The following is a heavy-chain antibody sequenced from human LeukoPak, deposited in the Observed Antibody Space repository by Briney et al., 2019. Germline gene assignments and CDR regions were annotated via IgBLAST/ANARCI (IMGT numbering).Heavy chain of an antibody. J-gene: IGHJ4*02. CDR2: INHSGST. Sequence: PSETLSLTCAVYGGSFSGYYWSWIRQPPGKGLEWIGEINHSGSTNYNPSLKSRVTISVYTSKNQFSLKLSSVTAADTAVYYCARRGPRYYYGSGSYYNNYFDYWGQGTLVTVSS. CDR3: ARRGPRYYYGSGSYYNNYFDY. V-gene: IGHV4-34*01. D-gene: IGHD3-10*01. CDR1: GGSFSGYY.